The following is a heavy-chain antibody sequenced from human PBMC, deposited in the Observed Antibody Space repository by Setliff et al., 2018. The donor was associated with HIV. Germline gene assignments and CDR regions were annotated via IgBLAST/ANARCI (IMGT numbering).Heavy chain of an antibody. CDR1: GGSISTTNYY. D-gene: IGHD2-2*01. J-gene: IGHJ3*01. V-gene: IGHV4-39*07. CDR3: ARDDSIVLVPAIMRGDGFDF. Sequence: PSETLSLTCSVSGGSISTTNYYWGWVRQPPGKGLEWIGIIYYRGSAYYDLSLKSRVTLSVDTSKNSFSLNLTSVTAADTAIYYCARDDSIVLVPAIMRGDGFDFWGQGRMVTVSS. CDR2: IYYRGSA.